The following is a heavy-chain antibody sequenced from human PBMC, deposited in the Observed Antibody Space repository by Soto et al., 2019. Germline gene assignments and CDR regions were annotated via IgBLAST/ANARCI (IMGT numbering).Heavy chain of an antibody. CDR1: GGSISSYY. D-gene: IGHD3-10*01. V-gene: IGHV4-59*01. Sequence: KPSETLSLTCTVSGGSISSYYWSWIRQPPGKGLEWIGYIYYSGSTNYNPSLKSRVTISVDTSKNQFSLKLSSVTAADTAVYYCARDSDYGPHFDYWGQGTLVTVSS. J-gene: IGHJ4*02. CDR2: IYYSGST. CDR3: ARDSDYGPHFDY.